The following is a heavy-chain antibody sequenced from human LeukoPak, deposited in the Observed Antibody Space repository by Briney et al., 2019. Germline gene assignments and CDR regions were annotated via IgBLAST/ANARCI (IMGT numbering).Heavy chain of an antibody. CDR1: GFTFSGSA. CDR3: ARETRVRWTDY. J-gene: IGHJ4*02. CDR2: ISSSGSTI. Sequence: GGSLRLSCAASGFTFSGSAMHWVRQAPGKGLEWVSYISSSGSTIYYADSVKGRFTISRDNAKNSLYLQMNSLGAEDTAVYYCARETRVRWTDYWGQGILVTVSS. V-gene: IGHV3-48*03. D-gene: IGHD5-24*01.